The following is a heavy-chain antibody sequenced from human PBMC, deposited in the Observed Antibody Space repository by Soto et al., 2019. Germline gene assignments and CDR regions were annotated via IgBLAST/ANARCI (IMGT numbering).Heavy chain of an antibody. Sequence: QLVESGGGLVQPGGSLRLSCAASGFSVSNNYMKWVRQAPGKGLEWVSLIYSGGSTYYADSVKGRFTISRDNSKNTLFLQMNSPRVADTAVYYCARDRGYRWGQGTMVTDSS. CDR3: ARDRGYR. CDR1: GFSVSNNY. D-gene: IGHD5-12*01. J-gene: IGHJ3*01. V-gene: IGHV3-66*01. CDR2: IYSGGST.